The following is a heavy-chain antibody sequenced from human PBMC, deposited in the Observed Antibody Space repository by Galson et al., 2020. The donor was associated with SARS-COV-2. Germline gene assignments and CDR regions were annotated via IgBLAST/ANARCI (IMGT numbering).Heavy chain of an antibody. CDR1: GGSISSSSYY. CDR3: ARDWGRVTLLDYFDY. D-gene: IGHD3-10*01. V-gene: IGHV4-39*07. Sequence: SETLSLTCTVSGGSISSSSYYWGWIRQPPGKGLEWIGSINYSGSTYYTPSLKSRVTISVDTSKNQFSLKLSSVTAADTAVYYCARDWGRVTLLDYFDYWGQGTLVTVSS. CDR2: INYSGST. J-gene: IGHJ4*02.